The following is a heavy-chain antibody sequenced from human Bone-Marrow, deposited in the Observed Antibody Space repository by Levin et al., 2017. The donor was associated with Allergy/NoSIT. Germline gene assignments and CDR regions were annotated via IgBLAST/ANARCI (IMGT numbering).Heavy chain of an antibody. J-gene: IGHJ4*01. Sequence: KISCKASGGSFNDFAINWVRQAPGQGLEWVGGIIPMFGTTYYAQRFQGRVTITADGSTSTAYMELSSLISDDTAVYFCARNWREYFYGSGSYFDHWGHGTLVTVSS. CDR3: ARNWREYFYGSGSYFDH. CDR1: GGSFNDFA. CDR2: IIPMFGTT. V-gene: IGHV1-69*01. D-gene: IGHD3-10*01.